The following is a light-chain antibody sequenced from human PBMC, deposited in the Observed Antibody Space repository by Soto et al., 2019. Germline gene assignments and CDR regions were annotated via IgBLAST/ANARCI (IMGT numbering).Light chain of an antibody. CDR1: QGISSW. J-gene: IGKJ4*01. CDR2: AAS. CDR3: EHGVTFPLT. Sequence: DIQMTQSPSSVSASVGDRVTITCRASQGISSWLAWYQQKPGKAPNLLIYAASSLQSGVPSRFNDTVSGTEFTLTISSLQPEDFATYYCEHGVTFPLTFDGGTKVEIK. V-gene: IGKV1-12*01.